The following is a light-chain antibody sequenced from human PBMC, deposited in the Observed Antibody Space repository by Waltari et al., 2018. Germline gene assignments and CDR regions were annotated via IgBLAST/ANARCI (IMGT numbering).Light chain of an antibody. V-gene: IGLV2-14*01. CDR3: SSYTSSSTLVV. J-gene: IGLJ2*01. CDR2: EVS. Sequence: QSALTQPASVSGSPGQSITISCPGTSSHVGGYNYAPWYQQHPGKAPKLMIYEVSNRPSGVSNRFSGSKSGNTASLTISGLQAEDEADYYCSSYTSSSTLVVFGGGTKLTVL. CDR1: SSHVGGYNY.